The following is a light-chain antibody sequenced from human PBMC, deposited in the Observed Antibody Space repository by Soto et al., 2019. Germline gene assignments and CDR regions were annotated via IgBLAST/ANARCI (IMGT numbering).Light chain of an antibody. CDR1: QSITNNY. V-gene: IGKV3-20*01. CDR2: GAS. Sequence: ETVLTQSPGTLSLSPGERATLSCRASQSITNNYLAWYQQKPGQAPRLLIYGASSRVTGIPDRFSGSGSRTDFTLTISRLEPEDFAVYYCQQYRTSPITFGQGTRLEIK. CDR3: QQYRTSPIT. J-gene: IGKJ5*01.